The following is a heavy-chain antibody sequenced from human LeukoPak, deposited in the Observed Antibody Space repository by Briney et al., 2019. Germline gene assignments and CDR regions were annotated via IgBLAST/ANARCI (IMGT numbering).Heavy chain of an antibody. CDR2: ISSSSGTI. V-gene: IGHV3-48*01. CDR1: GFTFRSYS. Sequence: GGSLRLSCAASGFTFRSYSMNWVRQAPGKGLEWVSYISSSSGTIYYADSVKGRFTISRDNAKNSLYLQMNSLRAEDTAVYYWARDFPVGFYDIGGYSYWGQGTLVTVSS. J-gene: IGHJ4*02. D-gene: IGHD3-22*01. CDR3: ARDFPVGFYDIGGYSY.